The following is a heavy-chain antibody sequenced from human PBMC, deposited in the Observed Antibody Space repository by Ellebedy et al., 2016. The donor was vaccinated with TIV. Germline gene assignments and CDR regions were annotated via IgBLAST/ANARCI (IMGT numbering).Heavy chain of an antibody. CDR2: ISSSSSYI. CDR1: GFTFSSYS. Sequence: GESLKISCAASGFTFSSYSMNWVRQAPGKGLEWVSSISSSSSYIYYADSVKGRFTISRDNAKNSLYLQMNSLRAEDTAVYYCASLSSGRWFVDYWGQGTLVTVSS. D-gene: IGHD3-22*01. V-gene: IGHV3-21*01. J-gene: IGHJ4*02. CDR3: ASLSSGRWFVDY.